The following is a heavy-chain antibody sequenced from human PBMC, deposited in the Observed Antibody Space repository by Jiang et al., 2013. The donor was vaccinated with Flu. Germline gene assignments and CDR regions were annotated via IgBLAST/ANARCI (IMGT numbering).Heavy chain of an antibody. CDR1: GDSVSSNSAA. V-gene: IGHV6-1*01. Sequence: SQTLSLTCAISGDSVSSNSAAWNWIRQSPSRGLEWLGRTYYRSKWYNDYAVSVKSRITINPDTSKNQFSLQLNSVTPEDTAVYYCARSSRAMVRGVRYYFDYWGQGTLVTVSS. D-gene: IGHD3-10*01. CDR2: TYYRSKWYN. CDR3: ARSSRAMVRGVRYYFDY. J-gene: IGHJ4*02.